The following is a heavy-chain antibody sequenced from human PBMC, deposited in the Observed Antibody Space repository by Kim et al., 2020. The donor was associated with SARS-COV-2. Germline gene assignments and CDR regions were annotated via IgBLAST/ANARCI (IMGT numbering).Heavy chain of an antibody. D-gene: IGHD6-19*01. V-gene: IGHV3-23*01. CDR1: GFTFSSYA. J-gene: IGHJ2*01. CDR2: ISGSGGST. CDR3: AKEPGIAVAGYDWYFDL. Sequence: GGSLRLSCAASGFTFSSYAMSWVRQAPGKGLEWVSAISGSGGSTYYADSVKGRFTISRDNSKNTLYLQINSLRAEDTAVYYCAKEPGIAVAGYDWYFDLWGRGTLVTVSS.